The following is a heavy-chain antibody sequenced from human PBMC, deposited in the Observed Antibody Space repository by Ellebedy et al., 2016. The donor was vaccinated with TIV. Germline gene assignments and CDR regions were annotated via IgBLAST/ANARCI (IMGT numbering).Heavy chain of an antibody. CDR1: GGSISSYY. D-gene: IGHD3-22*01. CDR3: ARVGGPYYYDSSKPSYYFDY. V-gene: IGHV4-59*01. Sequence: SETLSLXXTVSGGSISSYYWSWIRQPPGKGLEWIGYIYYSGSTNYNPSLKSRVTISVDTSKNQFSLKLSSVTAADTAVYYCARVGGPYYYDSSKPSYYFDYWGQGTLVTVSS. CDR2: IYYSGST. J-gene: IGHJ4*02.